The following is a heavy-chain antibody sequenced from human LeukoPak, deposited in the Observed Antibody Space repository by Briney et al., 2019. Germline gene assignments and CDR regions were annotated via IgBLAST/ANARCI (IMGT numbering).Heavy chain of an antibody. D-gene: IGHD3-22*01. CDR2: ISGSGGST. V-gene: IGHV3-23*01. CDR1: GFTFSSYA. J-gene: IGHJ4*02. Sequence: PGGSLRLSCAASGFTFSSYAMSWVRQAPGKGLEWVSAISGSGGSTYYADSVKGRFTISRDNSKNTLYLRMNSLRAEDTAVYYCAKWFLYYYDSSGYNEYWGQGTLVTVSS. CDR3: AKWFLYYYDSSGYNEY.